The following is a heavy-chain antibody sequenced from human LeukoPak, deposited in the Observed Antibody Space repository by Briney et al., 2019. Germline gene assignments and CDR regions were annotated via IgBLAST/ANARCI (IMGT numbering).Heavy chain of an antibody. V-gene: IGHV3-23*01. Sequence: GGSLRLSCAASGFTFSSYAMSWVRQAPGKGLEWVSAISKSGDNSYYADSVKGRFTISRDNSKNTIYLHMNSLRVEDTAVYYCAKLSGWTGWFFDYWGQGTVVTVSS. D-gene: IGHD6-19*01. J-gene: IGHJ4*02. CDR3: AKLSGWTGWFFDY. CDR2: ISKSGDNS. CDR1: GFTFSSYA.